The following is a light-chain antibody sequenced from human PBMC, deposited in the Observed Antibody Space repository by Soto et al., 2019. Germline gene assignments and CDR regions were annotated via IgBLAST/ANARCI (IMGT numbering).Light chain of an antibody. CDR3: LQDINYPWT. CDR1: QSIGTY. V-gene: IGKV1-6*01. J-gene: IGKJ1*01. CDR2: GAS. Sequence: IQMTQSPSSLSASVGDRVTITCRASQSIGTYLHWYQQKPGKAPKLLIYGASNLQSGVPQRFSGSGSGTDFTLAISSLQPEDSATYYCLQDINYPWTFGQGTKVDI.